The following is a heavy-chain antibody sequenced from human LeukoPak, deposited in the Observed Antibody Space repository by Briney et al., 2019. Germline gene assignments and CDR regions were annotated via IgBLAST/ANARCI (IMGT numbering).Heavy chain of an antibody. CDR2: IIPILGIA. J-gene: IGHJ6*02. CDR1: GGTFSSYA. Sequence: GASVKVSCKASGGTFSSYAISWVRQAPGQGLEWMGRIIPILGIANYAQKFQGRVTITADKSTSTAYMELSSLRSEDTAVYYCARDAYSSGWYPLYYGMDVWGQGTTVAVSS. D-gene: IGHD6-19*01. CDR3: ARDAYSSGWYPLYYGMDV. V-gene: IGHV1-69*04.